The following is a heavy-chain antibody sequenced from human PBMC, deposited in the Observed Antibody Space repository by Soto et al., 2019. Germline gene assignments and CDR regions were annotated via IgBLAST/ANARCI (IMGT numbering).Heavy chain of an antibody. CDR3: ARVVYYYYGMDV. J-gene: IGHJ6*02. CDR1: GYTFTTYD. Sequence: ASVKVSCKASGYTFTTYDISWVRQAPGQGLEWMGWINNYNGNTNYAQKFQGRVTMTTDTSTSTAYMELKSLRSDDTAVYYCARVVYYYYGMDVWGQGTTVTVSS. V-gene: IGHV1-18*04. D-gene: IGHD2-15*01. CDR2: INNYNGNT.